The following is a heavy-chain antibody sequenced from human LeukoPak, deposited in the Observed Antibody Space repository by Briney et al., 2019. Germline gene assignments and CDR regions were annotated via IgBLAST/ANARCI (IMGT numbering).Heavy chain of an antibody. CDR3: ARSNYFYGSSGPFDY. Sequence: PSETLSLTCTVSGGSIRSYYWSWIRQPAGKGLEWIGRIYTSGSTNYNPSLKSRVTMSVDTSKNQFSLKLSSVTAADTAVYYCARSNYFYGSSGPFDYWGQGTLVTVSS. CDR1: GGSIRSYY. D-gene: IGHD3-22*01. CDR2: IYTSGST. J-gene: IGHJ4*02. V-gene: IGHV4-4*07.